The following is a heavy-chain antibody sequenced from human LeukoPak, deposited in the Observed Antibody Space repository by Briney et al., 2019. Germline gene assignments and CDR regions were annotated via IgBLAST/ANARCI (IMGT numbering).Heavy chain of an antibody. V-gene: IGHV4-30-4*01. D-gene: IGHD7-27*01. Sequence: PSQTLSLTCTVSGGSISSGDYYWSWIRQPPGKGLEWIGYIYYSGSTYYIPSLKSRVTISVDTSKNQFSLKLSSVTAADTAVYYCASLRQLGGAFDIWGQGTMVTVSS. CDR1: GGSISSGDYY. J-gene: IGHJ3*02. CDR3: ASLRQLGGAFDI. CDR2: IYYSGST.